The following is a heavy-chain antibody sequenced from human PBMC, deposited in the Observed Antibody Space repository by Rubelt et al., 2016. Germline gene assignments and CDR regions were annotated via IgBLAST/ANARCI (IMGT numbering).Heavy chain of an antibody. V-gene: IGHV3-53*01. CDR3: AKGGPGDSYYYYGMDV. Sequence: GEGLEWVSVIYSGGSTYYADSVKGRFTISRHNSKNTLYLQMNSLRAEDTAVYYCAKGGPGDSYYYYGMDVWGQGTTVTVSS. D-gene: IGHD2-21*01. J-gene: IGHJ6*02. CDR2: IYSGGST.